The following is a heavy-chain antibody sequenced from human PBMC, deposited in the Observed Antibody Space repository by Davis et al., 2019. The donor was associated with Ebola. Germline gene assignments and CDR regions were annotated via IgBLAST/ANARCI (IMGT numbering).Heavy chain of an antibody. CDR2: QRADKFTI. V-gene: IGHV1-18*04. J-gene: IGHJ4*02. CDR3: ARVSVFYYGSGKCPLFDY. D-gene: IGHD3-10*01. Sequence: AASVKVSCKTSNYTCTRYVILCVRQSHGRGRDWLGIQRADKFTIHFEQQFQCTVTLTTDTYTSTAYMELRSLRSDDTAVYYCARVSVFYYGSGKCPLFDYWGQGTLVTVSS. CDR1: NYTCTRYV.